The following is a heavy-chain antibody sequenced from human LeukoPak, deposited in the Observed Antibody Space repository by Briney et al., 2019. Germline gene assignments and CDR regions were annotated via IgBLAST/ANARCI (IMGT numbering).Heavy chain of an antibody. J-gene: IGHJ4*02. CDR3: AKGRYSSSWYYDY. CDR2: ISGSGGST. CDR1: GFTFSSYA. Sequence: GESLRLSCAASGFTFSSYAMSWVRQAPGKGLEWVSVISGSGGSTYYADSVKGRFTISRDNSKNTLYLQMNSLRAEDTAVYYCAKGRYSSSWYYDYWGQGTLVTVSS. D-gene: IGHD6-13*01. V-gene: IGHV3-23*01.